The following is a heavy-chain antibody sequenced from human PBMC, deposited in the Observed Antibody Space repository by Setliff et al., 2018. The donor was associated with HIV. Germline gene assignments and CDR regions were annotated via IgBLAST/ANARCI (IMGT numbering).Heavy chain of an antibody. J-gene: IGHJ4*02. Sequence: GESLKISCAASGFDFTSYTMTWVRQAPGKGLEWVASISPGGSFMYYGDSIQGRFTISRDDAKSSLYLQMNSLKVEDTAIYYCTTDLGSGRFSWNNNWGQGT. V-gene: IGHV3-21*03. CDR1: GFDFTSYT. D-gene: IGHD1-26*01. CDR3: TTDLGSGRFSWNNN. CDR2: ISPGGSFM.